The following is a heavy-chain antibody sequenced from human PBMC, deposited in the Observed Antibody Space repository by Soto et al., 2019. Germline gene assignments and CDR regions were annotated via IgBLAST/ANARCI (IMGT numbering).Heavy chain of an antibody. Sequence: EVQLVESGGGLVQPGGSLRLSCAASEFTFSSYWMHWVRQAPGKGLVWVSRINSDGSSTSYADSVKGRFTISRDNAKYTLYLQMNSLRADDTAVYYCVRTSLVVAAATREDYWGQGTLVTVSS. J-gene: IGHJ4*02. CDR2: INSDGSST. D-gene: IGHD2-15*01. CDR3: VRTSLVVAAATREDY. V-gene: IGHV3-74*01. CDR1: EFTFSSYW.